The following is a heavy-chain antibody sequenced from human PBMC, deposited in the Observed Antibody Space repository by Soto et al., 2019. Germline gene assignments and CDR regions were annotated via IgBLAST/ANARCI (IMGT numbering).Heavy chain of an antibody. CDR2: VHYSGST. Sequence: ASETLSLTCTVSGGSIGNYYWSWIRQPPGKGLEWIGYVHYSGSTSYNPSLRSRVTVSVDTSKNQLSLKLNSVTAADAAVYYCAREWSAFDMWGQGTMVTVSS. D-gene: IGHD2-15*01. CDR3: AREWSAFDM. J-gene: IGHJ3*02. V-gene: IGHV4-59*01. CDR1: GGSIGNYY.